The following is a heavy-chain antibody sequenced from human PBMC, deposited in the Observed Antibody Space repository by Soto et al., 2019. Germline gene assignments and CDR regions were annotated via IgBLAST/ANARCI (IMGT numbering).Heavy chain of an antibody. Sequence: QVRLVQSGAEVKKPGASVKVSCKTYGYDFTNYGINWVRQAPGQGLEWMGWISAYNGNIVYAQNFRGRATLTTDTSTGSAYMEMRSLRSDDTAVYYCARGHDILPCWKFTFWGQGSLVTVSS. CDR3: ARGHDILPCWKFTF. D-gene: IGHD3-9*01. J-gene: IGHJ4*02. V-gene: IGHV1-18*01. CDR1: GYDFTNYG. CDR2: ISAYNGNI.